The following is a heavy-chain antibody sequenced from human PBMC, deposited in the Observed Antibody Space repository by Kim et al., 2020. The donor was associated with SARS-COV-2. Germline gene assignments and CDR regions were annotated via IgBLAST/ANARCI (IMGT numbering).Heavy chain of an antibody. V-gene: IGHV1-18*01. Sequence: QRLKGRVTMTTDTSTSTAYMELRSLRSDDTAVYYCARDRGYYDSSGYCDYWGQGTLVTVSS. CDR3: ARDRGYYDSSGYCDY. D-gene: IGHD3-22*01. J-gene: IGHJ4*02.